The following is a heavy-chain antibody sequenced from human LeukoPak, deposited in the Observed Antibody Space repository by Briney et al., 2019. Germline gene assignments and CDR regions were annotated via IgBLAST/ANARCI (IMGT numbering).Heavy chain of an antibody. J-gene: IGHJ4*02. CDR2: IKHDGSEK. D-gene: IGHD6-19*01. CDR1: GFTFSTSW. Sequence: GGSLRLSCAASGFTFSTSWMTWVRQAPGKGLEFVASIKHDGSEKYYVDSVQGRFTISRDNSENTLYLQMNSLRAEDTALYYCSNGRTSSGTLQHDYWGQGTLVTVSS. CDR3: SNGRTSSGTLQHDY. V-gene: IGHV3-7*03.